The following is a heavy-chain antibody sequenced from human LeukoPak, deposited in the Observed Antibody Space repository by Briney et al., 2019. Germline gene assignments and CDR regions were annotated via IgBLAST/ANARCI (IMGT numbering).Heavy chain of an antibody. CDR1: GFTFSSYS. CDR3: ARGMTMVTNNWFDP. CDR2: ISSSSSYI. D-gene: IGHD4-17*01. Sequence: GGSLRLSCAASGFTFSSYSMNWVRQAPGKGLEWVSSISSSSSYIYYADSVKGRFTISRDNAKNSLYLQMNSLRAEDTAVYYCARGMTMVTNNWFDPWGQGTLVTVSS. J-gene: IGHJ5*02. V-gene: IGHV3-21*01.